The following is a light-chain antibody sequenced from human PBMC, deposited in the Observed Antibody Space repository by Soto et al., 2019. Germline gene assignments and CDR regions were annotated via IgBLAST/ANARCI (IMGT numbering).Light chain of an antibody. J-gene: IGKJ5*01. Sequence: EIVLTQSPGTLSLSPGAGGPLSWRAGQSVSSSQLAWYQQKPGQAPRLLVYGASSRATGIPDRFSGSGSGTDFTLTISRLEPEDFAVYYCQHYGGSPLTFGQGTRLEIK. CDR3: QHYGGSPLT. CDR2: GAS. V-gene: IGKV3-20*01. CDR1: QSVSSSQ.